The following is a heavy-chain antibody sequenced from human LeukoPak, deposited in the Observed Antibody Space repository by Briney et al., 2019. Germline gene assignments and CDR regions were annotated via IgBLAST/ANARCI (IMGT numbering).Heavy chain of an antibody. CDR2: ISSSSSTI. Sequence: TGGSLRLSCSASGFTFTSYSMNWVRQAPGKGLEWVSYISSSSSTIYYADSVKGRFTISRDNAKNSLYLQMNSLRAEDTAVYYCARLGYCSSTSCYINDYYYYMDVWGKGTTVTVSS. D-gene: IGHD2-2*02. J-gene: IGHJ6*03. CDR1: GFTFTSYS. V-gene: IGHV3-48*01. CDR3: ARLGYCSSTSCYINDYYYYMDV.